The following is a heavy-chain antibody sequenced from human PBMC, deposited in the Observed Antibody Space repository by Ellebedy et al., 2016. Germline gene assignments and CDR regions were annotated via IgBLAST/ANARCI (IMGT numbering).Heavy chain of an antibody. CDR1: RGTFSSYA. Sequence: SVKVSXKASRGTFSSYAISWVRQAPGQGLEWMGGIIPIFGTANYAQKFQGRVTMTRDTSTSTVYMELSSLRSEDTAVYYCARDSDYGGQIFWFDPWGQGTLVTVSS. J-gene: IGHJ5*01. CDR3: ARDSDYGGQIFWFDP. CDR2: IIPIFGTA. V-gene: IGHV1-69*05. D-gene: IGHD4-23*01.